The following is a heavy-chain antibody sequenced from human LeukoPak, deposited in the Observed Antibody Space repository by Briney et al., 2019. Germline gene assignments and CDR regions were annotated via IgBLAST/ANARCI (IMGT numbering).Heavy chain of an antibody. CDR1: GFTFTSHS. Sequence: GGSLRLSCAASGFTFTSHSMNWVRQAPGKGLEWVSFIGIWSSPIYYADSVRGRFTISRDNAKNSIYLQMNSLRVEDTAVYYCARDRGNSIVGADFDSWGQGTLVTVSS. V-gene: IGHV3-48*01. CDR2: IGIWSSPI. J-gene: IGHJ4*02. D-gene: IGHD1-26*01. CDR3: ARDRGNSIVGADFDS.